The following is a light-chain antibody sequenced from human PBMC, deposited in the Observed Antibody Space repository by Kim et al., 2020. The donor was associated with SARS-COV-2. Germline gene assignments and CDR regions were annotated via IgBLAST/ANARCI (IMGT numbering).Light chain of an antibody. CDR2: QDN. J-gene: IGLJ2*01. V-gene: IGLV3-1*01. Sequence: VAPGQTASITCSRANLGRKDVCWYQQKPGQSPVLVIYQDNKRPSGIPGRFSGSNSGNTATLTISGTQPMDEADYYCQTWDTSTAVFGGGTKLTVL. CDR1: NLGRKD. CDR3: QTWDTSTAV.